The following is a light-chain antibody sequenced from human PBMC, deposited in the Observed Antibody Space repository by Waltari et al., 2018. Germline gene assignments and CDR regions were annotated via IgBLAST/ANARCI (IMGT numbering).Light chain of an antibody. Sequence: QSALTQPASVSGSPGQSITISCTGTSSDVGGYNYVSWYQQHPGKAPKLMIYDVSNRPSVVSNRFSGSKSCNTASLTISGLQAEDEADYYCSSYTSSSTVVFGGGTKLTVL. J-gene: IGLJ2*01. CDR3: SSYTSSSTVV. CDR2: DVS. V-gene: IGLV2-14*03. CDR1: SSDVGGYNY.